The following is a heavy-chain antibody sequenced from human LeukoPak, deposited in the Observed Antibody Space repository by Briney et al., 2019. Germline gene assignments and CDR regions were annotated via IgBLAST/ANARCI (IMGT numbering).Heavy chain of an antibody. J-gene: IGHJ4*02. Sequence: GGSLRLSCAASGFAFPNYPMTWVRQAPGKGLVWVSSLTDGDTKTYYTESVKGRFTISRDTSKNTLYLQMNSLRVEDTAVYYCLKGGWGSTFDYWGQGALVTVSS. V-gene: IGHV3-23*01. CDR2: LTDGDTKT. D-gene: IGHD3-16*01. CDR1: GFAFPNYP. CDR3: LKGGWGSTFDY.